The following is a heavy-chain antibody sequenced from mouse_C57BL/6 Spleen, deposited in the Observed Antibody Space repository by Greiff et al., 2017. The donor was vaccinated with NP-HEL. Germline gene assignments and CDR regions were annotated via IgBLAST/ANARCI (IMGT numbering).Heavy chain of an antibody. V-gene: IGHV2-2*01. CDR2: IWSGGST. D-gene: IGHD2-2*01. CDR1: GFSLTSYG. CDR3: ASFYYGYDFYAMDY. Sequence: VKLQQSGPGLVQPSQSLSITCTVSGFSLTSYGVHWVRQSPGKGLEWLGVIWSGGSTDYNAAFISRLSISKDNSKSQVFFKMNSLQADDTAIYYCASFYYGYDFYAMDYWGQGTSVTVSS. J-gene: IGHJ4*01.